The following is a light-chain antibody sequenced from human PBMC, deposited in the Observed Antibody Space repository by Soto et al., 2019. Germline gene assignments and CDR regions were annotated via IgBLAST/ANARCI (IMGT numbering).Light chain of an antibody. CDR3: QKYNSAPRT. V-gene: IGKV1-27*01. CDR1: QGIINY. CDR2: TAS. Sequence: DIQMTQSPSSLSASVGDSVTITCRASQGIINYLAWFQQKPGKDPKLLIYTASTLRSGVSSRFSGSGSGTDFTLTISSLQPEDVATYYCQKYNSAPRTFGQGTKVEIK. J-gene: IGKJ1*01.